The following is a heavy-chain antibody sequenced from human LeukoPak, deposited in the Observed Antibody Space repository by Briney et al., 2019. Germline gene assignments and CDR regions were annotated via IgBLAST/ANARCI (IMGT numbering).Heavy chain of an antibody. CDR2: ISASGGGT. CDR3: AKDRVYDILTGYYTGYWFDP. V-gene: IGHV3-23*01. J-gene: IGHJ5*02. D-gene: IGHD3-9*01. CDR1: GFTFTNYG. Sequence: PGGSLRLSCAASGFTFTNYGISWVRQAPGKGLEWVSSISASGGGTYYADSVKGRVTISRDNSKNTLYLQMNSLRAEDTAVYYCAKDRVYDILTGYYTGYWFDPWGQGTLVTVSS.